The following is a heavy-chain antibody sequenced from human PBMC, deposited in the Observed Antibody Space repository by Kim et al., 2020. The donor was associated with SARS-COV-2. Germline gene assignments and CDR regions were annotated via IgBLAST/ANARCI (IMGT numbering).Heavy chain of an antibody. V-gene: IGHV3-23*01. CDR3: AKDRWGYSSGWYTDY. CDR1: GFTFSSYA. J-gene: IGHJ4*02. D-gene: IGHD6-19*01. CDR2: ISGSGGST. Sequence: GGSLRLSCAASGFTFSSYAMSWVRQAPGKGLEWVSAISGSGGSTYYADSVKGRFTISRDNSKNTLYLQMNSLRAEDTAVYYCAKDRWGYSSGWYTDYWGQGTLVTVSS.